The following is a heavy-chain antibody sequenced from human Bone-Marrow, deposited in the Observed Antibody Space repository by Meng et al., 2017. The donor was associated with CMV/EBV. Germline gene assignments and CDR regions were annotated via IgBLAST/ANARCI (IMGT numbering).Heavy chain of an antibody. CDR1: CGSISSSSYY. Sequence: QRQLRESGPGLWKPSETMSLTCTVSCGSISSSSYYWGWIRQPPGKGLEWIGSIYYSGSTYYNPSLKSRVTISVDTSKNQFSLKLSSVTAADTAVYYCASTPITMIVNYFDYWGQGTLVTVSS. D-gene: IGHD3-22*01. CDR2: IYYSGST. CDR3: ASTPITMIVNYFDY. J-gene: IGHJ4*02. V-gene: IGHV4-39*07.